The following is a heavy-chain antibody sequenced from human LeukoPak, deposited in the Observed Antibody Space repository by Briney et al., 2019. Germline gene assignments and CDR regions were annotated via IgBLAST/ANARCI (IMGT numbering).Heavy chain of an antibody. CDR3: AREHVEGQQLVHSPLDY. J-gene: IGHJ4*02. CDR2: ISWDGGST. D-gene: IGHD6-13*01. CDR1: GFTFDDYA. V-gene: IGHV3-43D*03. Sequence: GGSLRLSCAASGFTFDDYAMHWVRQAPGKGLEWVSLISWDGGSTYYADSVKGRFTISRDNSKNSLYLQMNSLRAEDTAVYYCAREHVEGQQLVHSPLDYWGQGTLVTVSS.